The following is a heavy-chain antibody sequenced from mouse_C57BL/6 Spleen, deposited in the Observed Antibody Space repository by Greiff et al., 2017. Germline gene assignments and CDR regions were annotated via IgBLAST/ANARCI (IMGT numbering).Heavy chain of an antibody. CDR2: IDPSDSYT. CDR1: GYTFTSYW. CDR3: ASYDFHYYAMDY. V-gene: IGHV1-50*01. Sequence: QVQLQQPGAELVKPGASVQLSCKASGYTFTSYWMQWVKQRPGQGLEWIGEIDPSDSYTNYNQKFKGKATLTVDTSSSTAYMQLSSLTSEDSAVYYCASYDFHYYAMDYWGPGTSVTVSS. J-gene: IGHJ4*01. D-gene: IGHD2-12*01.